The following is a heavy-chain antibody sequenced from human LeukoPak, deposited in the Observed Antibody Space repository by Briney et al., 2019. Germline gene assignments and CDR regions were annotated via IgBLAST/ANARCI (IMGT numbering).Heavy chain of an antibody. CDR3: ARARSGKWGFDY. CDR1: GGSFSGYY. Sequence: TPSETLSLTCTVYGGSFSGYYWSWIRQPPGRGLEWIGEINHSGSINYNPSLKSRVTISVDTSKNQFSLKLSSVTAADTAVYYCARARSGKWGFDYWGQGTLVTVSS. J-gene: IGHJ4*02. D-gene: IGHD1-26*01. CDR2: INHSGSI. V-gene: IGHV4-34*01.